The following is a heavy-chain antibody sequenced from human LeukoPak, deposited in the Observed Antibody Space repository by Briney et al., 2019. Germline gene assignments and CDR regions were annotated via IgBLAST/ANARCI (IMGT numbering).Heavy chain of an antibody. CDR1: GFTFSSYD. J-gene: IGHJ5*02. CDR2: IGTAGDT. Sequence: GGSLRLSCAASGFTFSSYDMHWVRQATGKGLEWVSAIGTAGDTYYPGSVKGRFTISRENAKNSLYLQMNSLRAGDTAVYYCARGFAVAVPGFGFDPWGQGTLVTVPS. D-gene: IGHD6-19*01. CDR3: ARGFAVAVPGFGFDP. V-gene: IGHV3-13*01.